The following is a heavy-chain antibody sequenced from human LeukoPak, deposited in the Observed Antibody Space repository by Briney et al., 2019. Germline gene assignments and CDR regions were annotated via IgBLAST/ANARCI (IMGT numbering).Heavy chain of an antibody. CDR3: ARNVWFGETAPPYYYYYGMDV. V-gene: IGHV1-18*01. J-gene: IGHJ6*02. CDR2: ISAYNGNT. Sequence: GASVKVSCKASGYTFTSYGISWVRQAPGQGLEWMGWISAYNGNTNYAQELQGRVTMTTDTSTSTAYMELRSLRSDDTAVYYCARNVWFGETAPPYYYYYGMDVWGQGTTVTVSS. CDR1: GYTFTSYG. D-gene: IGHD3-10*01.